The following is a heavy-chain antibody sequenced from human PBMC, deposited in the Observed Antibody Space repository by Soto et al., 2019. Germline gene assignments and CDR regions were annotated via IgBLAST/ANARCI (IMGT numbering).Heavy chain of an antibody. CDR1: GYTFSNYG. CDR3: SKPAHCGSTSCYRVWFDP. V-gene: IGHV1-18*03. CDR2: ISLYSDGT. D-gene: IGHD2-2*02. J-gene: IGHJ5*02. Sequence: GASVKVSCKTSGYTFSNYGITWVRQAPGQPLEWLGWISLYSDGTHYAQKFQGRVSMTTDTSTTTAYMELMSMRAEDIAVYYCSKPAHCGSTSCYRVWFDPWGQGILVTVSS.